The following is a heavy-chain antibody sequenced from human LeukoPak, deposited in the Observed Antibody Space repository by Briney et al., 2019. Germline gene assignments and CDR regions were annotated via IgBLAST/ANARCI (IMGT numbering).Heavy chain of an antibody. CDR1: EFTFTTYG. J-gene: IGHJ4*02. V-gene: IGHV3-33*01. CDR2: IYYDGSNI. CDR3: ARDWKTNSFDY. Sequence: GGSLTLSCAASEFTFTTYGMHGVRQAPGRGVEWVAFIYYDGSNIYYADYVKGRFTISRDISKNTLYLQMDSLRADDTAIYYCARDWKTNSFDYWGQGTLVTVSS. D-gene: IGHD1-1*01.